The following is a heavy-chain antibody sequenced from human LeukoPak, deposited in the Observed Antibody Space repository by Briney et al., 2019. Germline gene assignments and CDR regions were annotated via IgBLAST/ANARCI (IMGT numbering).Heavy chain of an antibody. V-gene: IGHV3-30*04. Sequence: GGSLRLSCAASGFTFSSYAMHWVRQAPGKGLECVAVISYDGSNKYYADSVKGRFTISRDNSKNTLYLQMNSLRAEDTAVYYCARDRSVITMVRGVILDYWGQGTLVTVSS. CDR2: ISYDGSNK. CDR3: ARDRSVITMVRGVILDY. J-gene: IGHJ4*02. D-gene: IGHD3-10*01. CDR1: GFTFSSYA.